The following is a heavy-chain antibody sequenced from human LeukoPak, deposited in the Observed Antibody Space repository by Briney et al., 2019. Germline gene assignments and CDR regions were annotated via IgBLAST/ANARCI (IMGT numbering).Heavy chain of an antibody. Sequence: GGSLRLSCTASGFTFGDYAMSWFRQAPGKGLEWVGFIRSKAYGGTTEYAASVKGRFTISRDDSKSIAYLQMNSLKTEDTAVYYCTRVLDYGDYASDYWGQGTLVTVSS. CDR2: IRSKAYGGTT. D-gene: IGHD4-17*01. CDR3: TRVLDYGDYASDY. CDR1: GFTFGDYA. J-gene: IGHJ4*02. V-gene: IGHV3-49*03.